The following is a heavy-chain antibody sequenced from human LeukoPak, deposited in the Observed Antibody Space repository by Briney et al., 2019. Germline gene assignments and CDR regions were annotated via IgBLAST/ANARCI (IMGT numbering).Heavy chain of an antibody. Sequence: ASVKVSCKASGYSFTNYAINWVRQAPGQGLEWMGWITGDTGDPTYAQAFTGRFVFSLDTSVSTAYLQISSLKAEDTAVYYCARGDWNYVSSSYYFDYWGQGTLVTVSS. D-gene: IGHD1-7*01. CDR1: GYSFTNYA. CDR3: ARGDWNYVSSSYYFDY. V-gene: IGHV7-4-1*02. J-gene: IGHJ4*02. CDR2: ITGDTGDP.